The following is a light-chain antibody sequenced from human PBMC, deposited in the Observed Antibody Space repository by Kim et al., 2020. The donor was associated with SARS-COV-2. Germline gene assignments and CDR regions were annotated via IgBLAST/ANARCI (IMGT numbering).Light chain of an antibody. CDR1: KLGLKY. CDR3: QAWDSSTAV. Sequence: VSPGQTASITCSGDKLGLKYACWYQQTPGQSPVLVLSQATNRPSGIPVRLSGSNSGNTATLTISGTQAMDEADYYCQAWDSSTAVFGGGTQLTVL. CDR2: QAT. V-gene: IGLV3-1*01. J-gene: IGLJ7*01.